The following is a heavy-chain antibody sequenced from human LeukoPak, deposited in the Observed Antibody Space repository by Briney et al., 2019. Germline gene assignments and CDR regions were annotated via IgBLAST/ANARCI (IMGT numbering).Heavy chain of an antibody. CDR1: GFNFNAYS. CDR3: ARDRGYGGNRPETFDI. D-gene: IGHD4-23*01. J-gene: IGHJ3*02. V-gene: IGHV3-21*04. CDR2: ITSASSYI. Sequence: GGSLRLSCAASGFNFNAYSMNWVRQAPGKGLEWVSSITSASSYINYADSVKGRFTISRDNAKNSLYLQMNSLRAEDTAVYYCARDRGYGGNRPETFDIWGQGTMVTVSS.